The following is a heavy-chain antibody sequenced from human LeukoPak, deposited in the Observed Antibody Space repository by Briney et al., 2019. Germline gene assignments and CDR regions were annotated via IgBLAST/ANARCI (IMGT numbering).Heavy chain of an antibody. J-gene: IGHJ6*04. CDR1: GFNFSSYA. D-gene: IGHD3-10*02. Sequence: GGSLRLSCAASGFNFSSYAMSWVRQAPGKGLEWVSTISDHGGATYYVDSVKRRFIISRDNSKNTLYLQMNSLRAEDTAVYYCAELGITMIGGVWGKGTTVTISS. CDR3: AELGITMIGGV. V-gene: IGHV3-23*01. CDR2: ISDHGGAT.